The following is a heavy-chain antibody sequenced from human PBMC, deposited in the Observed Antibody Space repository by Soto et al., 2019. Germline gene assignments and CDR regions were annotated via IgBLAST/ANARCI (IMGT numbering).Heavy chain of an antibody. J-gene: IGHJ4*02. CDR2: INAGNGNT. Sequence: QVQLVQSGAEVKKPGASVKVSCKASGYTFADYAMHWVRQAPGQRLEWMGWINAGNGNTKYSQKFQGRVTTTRDTSASTAYMELSSLRSEDTAVYYCARSIVVVTAADYWGQGTLVTVSS. V-gene: IGHV1-3*01. D-gene: IGHD2-21*02. CDR1: GYTFADYA. CDR3: ARSIVVVTAADY.